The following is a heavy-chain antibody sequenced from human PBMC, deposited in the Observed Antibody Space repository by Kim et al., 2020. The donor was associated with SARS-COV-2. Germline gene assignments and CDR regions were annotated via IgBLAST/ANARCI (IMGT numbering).Heavy chain of an antibody. Sequence: DSVKSRFTSSRDNAMNSLKLQMHRLRAEDTAVYYCARVGLPLYYYYGMDVWGQGTTVTVSS. V-gene: IGHV3-21*06. J-gene: IGHJ6*02. D-gene: IGHD5-12*01. CDR3: ARVGLPLYYYYGMDV.